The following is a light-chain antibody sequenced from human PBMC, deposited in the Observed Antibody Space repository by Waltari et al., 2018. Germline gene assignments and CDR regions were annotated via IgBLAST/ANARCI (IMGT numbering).Light chain of an antibody. J-gene: IGLJ3*02. CDR3: CSFGGGYPVV. V-gene: IGLV2-11*01. CDR1: SSDVGAYDY. CDR2: DVN. Sequence: QSALTQPRSVSGSPGQSVTISCTGTSSDVGAYDYVSWYQQHPGKAPKFMIYDVNKRPAGVPDRVSGSKAGNTASLTISGLQAEDEADYYCCSFGGGYPVVFGGGTTLTVL.